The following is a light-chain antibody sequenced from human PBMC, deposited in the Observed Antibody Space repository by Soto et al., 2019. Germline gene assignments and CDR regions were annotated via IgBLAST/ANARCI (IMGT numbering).Light chain of an antibody. V-gene: IGKV3-15*01. CDR1: QSVSSY. CDR2: GAS. J-gene: IGKJ4*01. CDR3: QQYNNWPDT. Sequence: EIVLTQSPATLSLSPGERATLSCRASQSVSSYLAWYQQKPGQAPRLLIYGASTRATGIPARFSGSGSGTEFTLTISSLQSEDFAVYFCQQYNNWPDTFGGGTKVDIK.